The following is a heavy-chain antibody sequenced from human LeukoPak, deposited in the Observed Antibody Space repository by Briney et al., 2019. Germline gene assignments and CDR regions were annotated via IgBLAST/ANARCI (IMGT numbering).Heavy chain of an antibody. CDR2: INHSGST. V-gene: IGHV4-34*01. CDR1: GGSFSGYY. CDR3: ARDRALGSGKYYFDY. D-gene: IGHD3-16*01. J-gene: IGHJ4*02. Sequence: SETLSLTCAVYGGSFSGYYWSWIRQPPGKGLEWIGDINHSGSTIYNPSLKSRVTISVDTSKNQFSLKLSSVTAADTAVYYCARDRALGSGKYYFDYWGQGTLVTVSA.